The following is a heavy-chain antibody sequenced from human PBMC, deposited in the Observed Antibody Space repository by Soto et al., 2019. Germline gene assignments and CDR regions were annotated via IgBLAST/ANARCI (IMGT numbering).Heavy chain of an antibody. CDR1: GGSISSGGYY. D-gene: IGHD2-2*01. CDR3: ARANYCSSTSCYSDLDGLAVVRPYNWFDP. Sequence: SETLSLTCTVSGGSISSGGYYWSWIRQHPGKGLEWLGYIYYSGSTYYNPSLKSRVTISVDTSKNQFSLKLSSVTAADTAVYYCARANYCSSTSCYSDLDGLAVVRPYNWFDPWGQGTLVTVSS. CDR2: IYYSGST. V-gene: IGHV4-31*03. J-gene: IGHJ5*02.